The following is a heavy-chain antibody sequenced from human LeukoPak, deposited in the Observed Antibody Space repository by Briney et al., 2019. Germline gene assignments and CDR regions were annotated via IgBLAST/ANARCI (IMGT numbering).Heavy chain of an antibody. J-gene: IGHJ4*02. D-gene: IGHD6-13*01. V-gene: IGHV3-7*03. Sequence: GRSLRLSCAASGFTFSSYWMSWVRQAPGKGLEWVANIKQDGSEKYYVDSVKGRFTISRDNAKNSLYLQMNSLRAEDTAVYYCAREWVAAAVETTPYFDYWGQGTLVTVSS. CDR2: IKQDGSEK. CDR1: GFTFSSYW. CDR3: AREWVAAAVETTPYFDY.